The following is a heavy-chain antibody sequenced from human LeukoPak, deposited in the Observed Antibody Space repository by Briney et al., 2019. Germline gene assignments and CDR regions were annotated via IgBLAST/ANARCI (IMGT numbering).Heavy chain of an antibody. CDR3: ARRRYCSSTSCPRYWYFDL. J-gene: IGHJ2*01. D-gene: IGHD2-2*01. CDR1: GYSFTTYW. CDR2: IYPGDSDT. V-gene: IGHV5-51*01. Sequence: KPGESLKISCKGSGYSFTTYWIGWVRQMPGKGLEWMGIIYPGDSDTRYSPSFQGQVTISADKSISTAYLQWSSLKASDTAMYYCARRRYCSSTSCPRYWYFDLWGRGTLVTVSS.